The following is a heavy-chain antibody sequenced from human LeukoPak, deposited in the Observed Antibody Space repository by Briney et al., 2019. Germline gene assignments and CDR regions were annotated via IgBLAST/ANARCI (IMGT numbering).Heavy chain of an antibody. CDR3: AGFGGSGSYLKH. Sequence: ASVKVSCKASGYTFTSYYMHWVRQAPGQGLEWMGIINPSGGSTSYAQKFQGRVTMTRDTSTSTVYMELSSLRSEDSVVYYCAGFGGSGSYLKHWGQGTLVTVSS. CDR2: INPSGGST. J-gene: IGHJ4*02. CDR1: GYTFTSYY. V-gene: IGHV1-46*01. D-gene: IGHD3-10*01.